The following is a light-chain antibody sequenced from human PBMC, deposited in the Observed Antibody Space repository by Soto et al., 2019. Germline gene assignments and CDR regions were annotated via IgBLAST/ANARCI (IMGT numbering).Light chain of an antibody. CDR2: STS. J-gene: IGKJ4*01. CDR1: ESMSTH. Sequence: DIQMTQSPSSLSASLGDRVTITCRASESMSTHLNWFQQKPGKAPKVLISSTSILQSGVSSRFSGSGSGTDFTLTISSLQPEDFATYYCQQSYNTPLTFGGGTKVEIK. CDR3: QQSYNTPLT. V-gene: IGKV1-39*01.